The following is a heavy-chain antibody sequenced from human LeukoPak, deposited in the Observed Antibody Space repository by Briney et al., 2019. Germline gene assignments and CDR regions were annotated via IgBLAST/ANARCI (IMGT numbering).Heavy chain of an antibody. CDR3: ARGDNWFDP. CDR1: VYTLPSYC. V-gene: IGHV1-18*01. CDR2: ISAYNGNT. Sequence: SVTVSYMHSVYTLPSYCFCWVRQAPGEGLEWMGWISAYNGNTNYAQKLQGRVTMTTDTSTSTAYMELRSLRSDDTAVYYCARGDNWFDPWGQGTLVTVSS. J-gene: IGHJ5*02.